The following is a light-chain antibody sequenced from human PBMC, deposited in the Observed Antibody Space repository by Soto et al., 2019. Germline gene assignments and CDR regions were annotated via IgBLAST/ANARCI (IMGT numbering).Light chain of an antibody. CDR3: QQLFDSPIT. Sequence: VQLTLHPPFLSPSIGEIVSITWRASQVISTSLAWYQVKPGKAPKLLIYAASTLESGVPSRFSATVSGTEFSLTITSLQPEDFATYYCQQLFDSPITVGQGTRLEIK. CDR2: AAS. V-gene: IGKV1-9*01. CDR1: QVISTS. J-gene: IGKJ5*01.